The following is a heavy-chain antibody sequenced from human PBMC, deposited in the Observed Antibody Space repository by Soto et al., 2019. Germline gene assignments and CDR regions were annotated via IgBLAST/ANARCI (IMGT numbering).Heavy chain of an antibody. V-gene: IGHV4-4*02. D-gene: IGHD6-19*01. Sequence: SETLSLTCAVSSGSISSSNWWSWVRQPPGKGLEWIGEIYHSGSTNYNPSLKSRVTISVDKSKNQFSLKLSSVTAADTAVYYCARACSEQWLSNWFDPWGQGTLVTVSS. CDR1: SGSISSSNW. CDR3: ARACSEQWLSNWFDP. CDR2: IYHSGST. J-gene: IGHJ5*02.